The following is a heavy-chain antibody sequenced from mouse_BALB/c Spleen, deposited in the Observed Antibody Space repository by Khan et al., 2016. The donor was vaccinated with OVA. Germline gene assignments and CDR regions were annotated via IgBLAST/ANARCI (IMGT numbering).Heavy chain of an antibody. CDR2: ISYSGRT. V-gene: IGHV3-2*02. Sequence: EVKLLESGPGLVKPSQSLSLTCTVTGYSITSDYAWNWIRQFPGNKLEWMGYISYSGRTSYHPSLKSRISITRDTSKNKFFLQLNSVTTEDTATYYGARSVTITTVVATDFDYWGQGTTLTVSS. J-gene: IGHJ2*01. CDR3: ARSVTITTVVATDFDY. D-gene: IGHD1-1*01. CDR1: GYSITSDYA.